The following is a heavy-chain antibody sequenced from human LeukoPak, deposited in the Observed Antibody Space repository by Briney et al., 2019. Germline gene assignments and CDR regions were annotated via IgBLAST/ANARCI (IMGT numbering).Heavy chain of an antibody. Sequence: GGSLRLSCAASGFTFSSLWMSWVRQAPGRGPEWVANINQDGGTTYYVASVKGRFTISRDNAKNSLSLQISSLRAEDTAVYYCTKDRQGPNQYHMDVWGKGTTVTVSS. J-gene: IGHJ6*03. CDR3: TKDRQGPNQYHMDV. V-gene: IGHV3-7*01. CDR1: GFTFSSLW. CDR2: INQDGGTT.